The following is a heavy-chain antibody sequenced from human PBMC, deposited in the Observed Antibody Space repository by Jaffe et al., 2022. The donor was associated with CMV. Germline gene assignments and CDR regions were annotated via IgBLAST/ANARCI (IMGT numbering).Heavy chain of an antibody. CDR3: ARDSLEWLASHYYYYMDV. J-gene: IGHJ6*03. Sequence: QVQLVESGGGVVQPGRSLRLSCAASGFTFSSYGMHWVRQAPGKGLEWVAVIWYDGSNKYYADSVKGRFTISRDNSKNTLYLQMNSLRAEDTAVYYCARDSLEWLASHYYYYMDVWGKGTTVTVSS. CDR2: IWYDGSNK. D-gene: IGHD3-3*01. V-gene: IGHV3-33*08. CDR1: GFTFSSYG.